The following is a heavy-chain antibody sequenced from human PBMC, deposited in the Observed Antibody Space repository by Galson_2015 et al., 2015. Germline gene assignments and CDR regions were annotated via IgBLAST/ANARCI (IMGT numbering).Heavy chain of an antibody. V-gene: IGHV3-21*01. J-gene: IGHJ4*02. CDR3: ARQILDFDFWSGYYPTNLDY. Sequence: SLRLSCAASDFTFSSYYMSWVRQAPGKGLEWVSSISRTTTYIYYADSVKGRFTISRDNAKNSLYLQMNSLGAEDTAVYYCARQILDFDFWSGYYPTNLDYCGQGTLVTVSS. CDR1: DFTFSSYY. D-gene: IGHD3-3*01. CDR2: ISRTTTYI.